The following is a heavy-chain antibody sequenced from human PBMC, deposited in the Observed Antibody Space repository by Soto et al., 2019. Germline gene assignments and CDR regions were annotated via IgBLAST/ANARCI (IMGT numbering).Heavy chain of an antibody. CDR1: GYTFTSYY. D-gene: IGHD3-3*01. CDR2: INPSGGST. Sequence: ASVKVSCKASGYTFTSYYMHWVRQAPGQGLEWMGIINPSGGSTSYAQKFQGRVTMTRDTSTSTVYMELSSLRSEDTAVYYCARGQNTIFGVVKDYGMDVWGQGTTVTVSS. V-gene: IGHV1-46*01. J-gene: IGHJ6*02. CDR3: ARGQNTIFGVVKDYGMDV.